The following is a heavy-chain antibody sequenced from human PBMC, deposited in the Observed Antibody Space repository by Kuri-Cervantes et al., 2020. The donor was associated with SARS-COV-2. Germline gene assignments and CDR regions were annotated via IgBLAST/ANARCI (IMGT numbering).Heavy chain of an antibody. CDR1: GFTFSSYW. CDR2: IRSKAYGGTT. J-gene: IGHJ4*02. D-gene: IGHD3-10*01. CDR3: TRDLLWFGDLGFDY. V-gene: IGHV3-49*04. Sequence: GESLKISCAASGFTFSSYWMSWVRQAPGKGLEWVGFIRSKAYGGTTEYAASVKGRFTISRDDSKSIAYLQMNSLKTEDTAVYYCTRDLLWFGDLGFDYWGQGTLVTVSS.